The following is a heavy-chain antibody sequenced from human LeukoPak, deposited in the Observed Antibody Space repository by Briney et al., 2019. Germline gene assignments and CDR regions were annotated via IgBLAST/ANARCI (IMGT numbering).Heavy chain of an antibody. D-gene: IGHD6-13*01. J-gene: IGHJ4*02. V-gene: IGHV3-30-3*01. Sequence: GGSLRLSCAASGFTFSSYAMHWVRQAPGKGLEWVAVISYDGSNKYYADSVKGRFTISRDNSKNTLYLQMNSLRAEDTAVYYCAKAGAAAGSADYWGQGTLVTVSS. CDR3: AKAGAAAGSADY. CDR1: GFTFSSYA. CDR2: ISYDGSNK.